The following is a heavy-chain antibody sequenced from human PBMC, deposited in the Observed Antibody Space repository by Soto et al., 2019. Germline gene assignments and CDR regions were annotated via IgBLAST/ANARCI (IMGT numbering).Heavy chain of an antibody. J-gene: IGHJ5*02. V-gene: IGHV3-30-3*01. Sequence: QVQLVESGGGVVQPGRSLRLSCAASGFTFSSYAMHWVRQAPGKGLEWVAVISYDGSNKYYADSVKGRFTISRDNSKNTLYLQMTSLRAEDTAVYYCARGLIFGVVPNWFDPWGQGTLVTVSS. CDR3: ARGLIFGVVPNWFDP. CDR1: GFTFSSYA. CDR2: ISYDGSNK. D-gene: IGHD3-3*01.